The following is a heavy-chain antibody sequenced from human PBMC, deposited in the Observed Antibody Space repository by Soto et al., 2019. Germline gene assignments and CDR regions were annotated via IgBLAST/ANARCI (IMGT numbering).Heavy chain of an antibody. CDR1: GYTFTGYY. Sequence: ASVKVSCKASGYTFTGYYMHWVRQAPGQGLEWMGWINPNSGGTNYAQKFQGRVTMTRDTSISTAYMELSRLRSDDTAVYYCARDVSGWSGYLSWFDPWGQGTLVTVSS. D-gene: IGHD3-3*01. J-gene: IGHJ5*02. CDR2: INPNSGGT. CDR3: ARDVSGWSGYLSWFDP. V-gene: IGHV1-2*02.